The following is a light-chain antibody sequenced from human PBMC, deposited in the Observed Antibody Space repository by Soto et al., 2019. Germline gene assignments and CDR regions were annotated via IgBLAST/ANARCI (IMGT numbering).Light chain of an antibody. CDR3: SSFAGNNNLV. CDR1: SSDVGGYNY. CDR2: EVS. J-gene: IGLJ2*01. Sequence: QSALTQPPSASGSPGQSVTNSCTGTSSDVGGYNYVSWYQQHPGKAPKLMISEVSKRPSGVPDRFSGSKSGNTASLTVSGLQAEDEADYYCSSFAGNNNLVFGGVTKLTVL. V-gene: IGLV2-8*01.